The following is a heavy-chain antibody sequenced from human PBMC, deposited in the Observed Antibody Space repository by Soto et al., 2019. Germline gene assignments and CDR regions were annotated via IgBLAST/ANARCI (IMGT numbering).Heavy chain of an antibody. J-gene: IGHJ4*02. Sequence: SETLSLTCGVSDSSINSNYYWLWIRQPPGKGLEWIGAIHHSGTTYYTPSLKSRVTISMDMSKNHFSLRLTSVTAADTAVYYCATGLYGGNFDYWGQGTPVTVSS. CDR2: IHHSGTT. CDR3: ATGLYGGNFDY. V-gene: IGHV4-38-2*01. D-gene: IGHD4-17*01. CDR1: DSSINSNYY.